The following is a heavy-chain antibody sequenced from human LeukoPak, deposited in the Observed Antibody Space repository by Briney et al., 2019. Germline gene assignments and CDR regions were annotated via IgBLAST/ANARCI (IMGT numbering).Heavy chain of an antibody. CDR1: GGSISSSSYY. CDR2: IYYSGST. D-gene: IGHD4-17*01. V-gene: IGHV4-39*07. J-gene: IGHJ4*02. CDR3: ARVTTVTSPMLDY. Sequence: SETLSLTCTVSGGSISSSSYYWGWIRQPPGKGLEWIGSIYYSGSTYYNPSLKSRVTISVDTSKNQFSLKLSSVTAADTAVYYCARVTTVTSPMLDYWGQGTLVTVSS.